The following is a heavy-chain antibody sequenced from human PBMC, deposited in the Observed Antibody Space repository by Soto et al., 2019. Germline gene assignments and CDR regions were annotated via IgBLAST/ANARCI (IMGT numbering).Heavy chain of an antibody. CDR2: ISGSGGST. J-gene: IGHJ4*02. D-gene: IGHD3-10*01. Sequence: GESLKISCAASGFTFSSYAMSWVRQAPGKGLEWVSAISGSGGSTYYADSVKGRFTISRDNSKNTLYLQMNSLRAEDTAVYYCAKDRLTMVRGVTGSDYWGQGTLVTVSS. V-gene: IGHV3-23*01. CDR1: GFTFSSYA. CDR3: AKDRLTMVRGVTGSDY.